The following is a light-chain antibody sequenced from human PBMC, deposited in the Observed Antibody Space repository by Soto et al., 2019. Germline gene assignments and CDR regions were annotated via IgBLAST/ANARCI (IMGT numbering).Light chain of an antibody. V-gene: IGKV3-20*01. Sequence: EIVLTQSPGTLSLSPGERATLSCRASQGITNSHLAWYQQKPGQAPRLLIYGAFSRATGIPDRFSGSASGTDFTLTISRLEPEDSEVYFCQHYGYSHWTFGTGTKVNI. CDR3: QHYGYSHWT. J-gene: IGKJ1*01. CDR2: GAF. CDR1: QGITNSH.